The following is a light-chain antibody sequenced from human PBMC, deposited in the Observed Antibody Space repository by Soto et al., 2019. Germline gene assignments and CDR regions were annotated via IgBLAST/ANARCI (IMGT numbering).Light chain of an antibody. CDR2: DVI. CDR1: SSDIGGYNY. Sequence: QSALTQPASVSGSPGQSITISCAGTSSDIGGYNYVSWYQHHPGKAPKLIIFDVIYRPSGVSNRFSGSKSGNTASLTISGLQAEDEADYYCTSYTSTSTLEVFGGGTKLTVL. J-gene: IGLJ2*01. CDR3: TSYTSTSTLEV. V-gene: IGLV2-14*03.